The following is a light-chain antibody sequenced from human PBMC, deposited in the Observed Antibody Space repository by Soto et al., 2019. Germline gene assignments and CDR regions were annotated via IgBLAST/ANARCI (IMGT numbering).Light chain of an antibody. V-gene: IGKV1-6*01. CDR2: AAS. CDR1: LGIRND. CDR3: LQDYSYPYT. Sequence: AIQMTQSPSSLSASVGDRVTVTCRASLGIRNDVAWYQQKPGKAPKLLIYAASHLQSGVPSRFSGSGSGTDFTLTISSLHPEDFATYYCLQDYSYPYTFGQGTKLEI. J-gene: IGKJ2*01.